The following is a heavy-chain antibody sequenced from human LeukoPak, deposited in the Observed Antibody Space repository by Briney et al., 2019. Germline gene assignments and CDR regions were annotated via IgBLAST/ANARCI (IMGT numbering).Heavy chain of an antibody. CDR3: AGRAARFFDY. D-gene: IGHD6-25*01. CDR1: GDSLNSYY. CDR2: IFYSGSS. J-gene: IGHJ4*02. Sequence: SETLSLTCTVSGDSLNSYYWSWIRQPPGEGLQWIGYIFYSGSSNYNASLRSRFAISVDTSNNQYSLKLTSVTAAETAVYYCAGRAARFFDYWGQGILVTVSS. V-gene: IGHV4-59*01.